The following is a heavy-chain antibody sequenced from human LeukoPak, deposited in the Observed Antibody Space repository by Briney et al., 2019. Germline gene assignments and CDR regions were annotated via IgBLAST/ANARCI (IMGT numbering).Heavy chain of an antibody. CDR3: ARDRLSIFGVVSSAGFDY. V-gene: IGHV1-18*01. J-gene: IGHJ4*02. CDR1: GGTFSSYA. CDR2: ISAYNGNT. D-gene: IGHD3-3*01. Sequence: ASVKLSCKASGGTFSSYAISWVRQAPGQGLEWMGWISAYNGNTNYAQKLQGRVTMTTDTSTSTAYMELRSLRSDDTAVYYCARDRLSIFGVVSSAGFDYWGQGTLVSVSS.